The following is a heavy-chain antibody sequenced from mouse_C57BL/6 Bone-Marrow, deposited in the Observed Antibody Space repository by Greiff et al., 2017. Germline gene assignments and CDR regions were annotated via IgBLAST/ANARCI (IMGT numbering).Heavy chain of an antibody. D-gene: IGHD1-1*01. CDR2: INPNYGTT. CDR1: GYSFTDYN. Sequence: VQLQQSGPELVKPGASVKISCKASGYSFTDYNMNWVQQSNGKSLEWIGVINPNYGTTSYNQKFKGKATLTVDQSSSIAYLQLNSLTSEDSAVYYCARIGDYYYFHWYFDVGGTGTTVTVSS. V-gene: IGHV1-39*01. CDR3: ARIGDYYYFHWYFDV. J-gene: IGHJ1*03.